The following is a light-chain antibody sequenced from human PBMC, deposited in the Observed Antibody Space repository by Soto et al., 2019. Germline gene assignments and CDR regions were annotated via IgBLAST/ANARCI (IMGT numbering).Light chain of an antibody. J-gene: IGKJ2*01. Sequence: DIQMTQSPSTLSASVGDRVTITCRASQSISSWLAWYQQKPGKAPKVLIYKASSLESGVPSRFSGSGSGTEFTLTISSLQPDDFATYYRQQYHSLNTFGQGTKLEI. V-gene: IGKV1-5*03. CDR3: QQYHSLNT. CDR2: KAS. CDR1: QSISSW.